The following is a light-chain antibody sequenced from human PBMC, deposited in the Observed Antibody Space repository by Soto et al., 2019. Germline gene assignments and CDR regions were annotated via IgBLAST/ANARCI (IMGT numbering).Light chain of an antibody. V-gene: IGKV3-15*01. Sequence: ILMTQSPATLSVSPGERATLSCRASQSVSNNLAWYQQKPGQAPRLLIYDASTRATGIPARFSGSGSGTEFTLTIGGLQSEDLAVYYCQKYKNWPPWTFGQGPKVKIK. J-gene: IGKJ1*01. CDR3: QKYKNWPPWT. CDR2: DAS. CDR1: QSVSNN.